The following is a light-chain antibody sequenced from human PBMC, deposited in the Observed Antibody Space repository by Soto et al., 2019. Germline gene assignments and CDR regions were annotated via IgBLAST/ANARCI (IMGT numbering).Light chain of an antibody. J-gene: IGLJ1*01. CDR2: DDS. Sequence: SYELTQPPSVSVAPGQTARITCGGNNIGSKSVHWYQQKPGQAPVLVVYDDSDRPSGIPERFSGSNSGNTATLTIRRVEAGDEADYYCQVWDSSSDPHYVFGTGTKVTVL. CDR1: NIGSKS. CDR3: QVWDSSSDPHYV. V-gene: IGLV3-21*02.